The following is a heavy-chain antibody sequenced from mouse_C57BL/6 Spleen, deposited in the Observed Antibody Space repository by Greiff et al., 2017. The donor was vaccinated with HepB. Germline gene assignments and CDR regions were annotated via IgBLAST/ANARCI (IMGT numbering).Heavy chain of an antibody. CDR2: IDPEDGET. V-gene: IGHV14-2*01. CDR1: GFNIKDYY. D-gene: IGHD1-1*01. CDR3: ATSTGRGVYYYAMDY. Sequence: VQLQQSGAELVKPGASVKLSCTASGFNIKDYYMHWVKQRTEQGLEWIGRIDPEDGETKYAPKFQGKATITADTSSNTAYLQLSSLTSEDTAVYYYATSTGRGVYYYAMDYWGQGTSVTVSS. J-gene: IGHJ4*01.